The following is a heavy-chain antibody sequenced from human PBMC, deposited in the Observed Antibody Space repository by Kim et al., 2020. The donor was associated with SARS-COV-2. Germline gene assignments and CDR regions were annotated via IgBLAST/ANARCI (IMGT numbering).Heavy chain of an antibody. CDR2: IYYSGST. Sequence: SETLSLTCTVSGGSISSGGYYWSWIRQHPGKGLEWIGYIYYSGSTYYNPSLKSRVTISVDTSKNQFSLKLSSVTAADTAVYYCARDRSIFGVVIPNYYYYGMDVWGQGTTVTVSS. V-gene: IGHV4-31*03. D-gene: IGHD3-3*01. CDR1: GGSISSGGYY. J-gene: IGHJ6*02. CDR3: ARDRSIFGVVIPNYYYYGMDV.